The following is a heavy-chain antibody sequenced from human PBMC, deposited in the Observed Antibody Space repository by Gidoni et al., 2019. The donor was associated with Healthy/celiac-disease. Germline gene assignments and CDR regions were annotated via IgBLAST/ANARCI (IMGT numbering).Heavy chain of an antibody. CDR3: ARAAAELQAFDI. CDR2: INAGNGNT. J-gene: IGHJ3*02. CDR1: GYTFTSYA. Sequence: QVQLVQSGAEVKKPGASVKVSCKASGYTFTSYAMHWVRQAPGQRLEWMGWINAGNGNTKYSQKFQGRVTITRDTSASTAYMELSSLRSEDTAVYYCARAAAELQAFDIWGQGTMVTVSS. D-gene: IGHD3-10*01. V-gene: IGHV1-3*01.